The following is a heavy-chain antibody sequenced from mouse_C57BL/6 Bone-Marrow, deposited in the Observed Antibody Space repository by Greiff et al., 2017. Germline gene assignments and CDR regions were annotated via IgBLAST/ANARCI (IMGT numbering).Heavy chain of an antibody. CDR2: ISYDGSN. V-gene: IGHV3-6*01. CDR3: ARGGYGNAWFAY. D-gene: IGHD2-1*01. CDR1: GYSITSGYY. Sequence: EVKLMESGPGLVKPSQSLSLTCSVTGYSITSGYYWNWIRQFPGNKLEWMGYISYDGSNNYNPSLKNRISITRDTSKNQFFLKLNSVTTEDTATYYCARGGYGNAWFAYWGQGTLVTVSA. J-gene: IGHJ3*01.